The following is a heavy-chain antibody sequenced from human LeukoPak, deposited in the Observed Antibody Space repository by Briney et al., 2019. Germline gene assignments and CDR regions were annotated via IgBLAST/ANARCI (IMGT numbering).Heavy chain of an antibody. CDR2: INTNTGNP. V-gene: IGHV7-4-1*02. J-gene: IGHJ6*03. CDR1: GYTFTSYA. D-gene: IGHD3-9*01. Sequence: ASVKVSCKASGYTFTSYAMNWVRQAPGQGLEWMGWINTNTGNPTYAQGFTGRFVFSLDTSVSTAYLQISSLKAEDTAVYYCARTYYDTLTGYHWGNYYYYYMDVWGKGTTVTVSS. CDR3: ARTYYDTLTGYHWGNYYYYYMDV.